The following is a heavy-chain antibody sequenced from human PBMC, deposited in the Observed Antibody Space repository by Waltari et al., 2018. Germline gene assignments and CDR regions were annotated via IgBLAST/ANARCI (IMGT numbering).Heavy chain of an antibody. CDR1: GGTFSSYT. Sequence: QVQLVQSGAEVKKPGSSVKVSCKASGGTFSSYTISWVRQAPGQGLEWMGRIIPVLGIANYAQKCQGRVTITADKSTSTAYMELSSLRSEDTAVYYCARDDYYDSSGYSYWGQGTLVTVSS. CDR2: IIPVLGIA. CDR3: ARDDYYDSSGYSY. J-gene: IGHJ4*02. V-gene: IGHV1-69*08. D-gene: IGHD3-22*01.